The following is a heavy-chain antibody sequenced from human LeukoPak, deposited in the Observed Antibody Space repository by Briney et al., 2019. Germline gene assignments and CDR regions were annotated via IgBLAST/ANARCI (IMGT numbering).Heavy chain of an antibody. V-gene: IGHV3-23*01. Sequence: GGSLRLSCAASGFTFNNYAMNWVRQAPGKGLEWVSGISGSGGSTYYADSVKGRFTISRDNSKNTLYLQMNRLRAEDTAVYSCAKDPLSYYDSSGYRYFDYWGQGTLVTVSS. D-gene: IGHD3-22*01. CDR1: GFTFNNYA. J-gene: IGHJ4*02. CDR2: ISGSGGST. CDR3: AKDPLSYYDSSGYRYFDY.